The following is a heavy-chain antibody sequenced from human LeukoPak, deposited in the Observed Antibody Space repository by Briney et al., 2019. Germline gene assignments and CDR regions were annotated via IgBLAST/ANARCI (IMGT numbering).Heavy chain of an antibody. Sequence: PSETLSLTCTVSGGSISPDNYFWGWIRQPPGKGLEWIGTIYYSGYTYYNPSLKSRLTISMDTPKNQFSLKLTSVTAADTAVYYCARGGVAAKYYFDFWGQGTLVTVSS. CDR3: ARGGVAAKYYFDF. CDR1: GGSISPDNYF. CDR2: IYYSGYT. J-gene: IGHJ4*02. V-gene: IGHV4-39*07. D-gene: IGHD3-10*01.